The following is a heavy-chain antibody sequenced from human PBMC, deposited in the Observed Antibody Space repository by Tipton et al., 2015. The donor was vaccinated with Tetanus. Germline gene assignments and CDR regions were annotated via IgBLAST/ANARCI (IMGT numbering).Heavy chain of an antibody. D-gene: IGHD2-2*01. CDR2: VYSSGGT. J-gene: IGHJ2*01. Sequence: TLSLTCTVFTDSISSTSYYWVWLRQPPGKGLEWIGNVYSSGGTYYNPSLRSRVTISVDTPNNQFSLKLSSVTAADTATYYCARHGSSYWYFALWGRGTLVTVSS. CDR3: ARHGSSYWYFAL. V-gene: IGHV4-39*01. CDR1: TDSISSTSYY.